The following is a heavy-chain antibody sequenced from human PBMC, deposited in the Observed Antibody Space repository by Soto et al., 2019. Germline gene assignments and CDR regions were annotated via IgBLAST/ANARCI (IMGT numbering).Heavy chain of an antibody. Sequence: QVQLVQSGAEVKKPGASVKVSCKASGYTFTSYDINWVRQATGQGLEWMGWMNPNSGNTGYAQKFQGRVPMTRNTAISTAYMERSSLRSEDTAVDYCARPSRIYGSGSYVYWGQGTLVTVSS. CDR3: ARPSRIYGSGSYVY. D-gene: IGHD3-10*01. V-gene: IGHV1-8*01. CDR2: MNPNSGNT. J-gene: IGHJ4*02. CDR1: GYTFTSYD.